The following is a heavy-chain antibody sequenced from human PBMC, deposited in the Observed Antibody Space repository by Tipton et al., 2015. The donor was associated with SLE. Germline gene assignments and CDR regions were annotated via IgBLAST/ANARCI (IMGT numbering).Heavy chain of an antibody. CDR1: GFTFSSYA. V-gene: IGHV3-21*05. CDR3: IRLNTATVGGRSFYNGMDV. D-gene: IGHD3-16*01. CDR2: ISGSSMYI. Sequence: SLRLSCAASGFTFSSYAMNWVRQAPGKGLEWISYISGSSMYIDYADSVKGRCTISRDNAKNLLYLQMNSLRAEDTAIYYCIRLNTATVGGRSFYNGMDVWGQGTTVTVSS. J-gene: IGHJ6*02.